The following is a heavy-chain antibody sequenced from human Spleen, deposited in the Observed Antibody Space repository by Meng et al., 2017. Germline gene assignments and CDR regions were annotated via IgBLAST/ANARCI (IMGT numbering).Heavy chain of an antibody. Sequence: SETLSLTCTVSGHSIGSNSYHWGWIRQPPGKGLEWIGTIYYTGSTYYNPSLKSRVTISVDKSKNQFSLKLSSVAAADTALYYCAAGSGFRPEGRVLVPGGTLDYWGQGTLVTVSS. D-gene: IGHD6-13*01. CDR3: AAGSGFRPEGRVLVPGGTLDY. V-gene: IGHV4-39*07. J-gene: IGHJ4*02. CDR1: GHSIGSNSYH. CDR2: IYYTGST.